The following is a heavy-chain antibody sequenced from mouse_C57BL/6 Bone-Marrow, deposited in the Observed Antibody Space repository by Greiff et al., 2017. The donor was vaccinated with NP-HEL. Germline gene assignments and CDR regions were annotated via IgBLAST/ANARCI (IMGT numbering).Heavy chain of an antibody. V-gene: IGHV1-74*01. D-gene: IGHD1-1*01. Sequence: QVQLQQPGAELVKPGASVKVSCKASGYTFTSYWMHWVKQRPGQGLEWIGRIHPSDSDTNYNPKFKGKATLTVDKSSSTAYMQLSSLTSEDSAVYYCAIEISLYDGSRNWYFDVWGTGTTVTVSS. CDR1: GYTFTSYW. J-gene: IGHJ1*03. CDR3: AIEISLYDGSRNWYFDV. CDR2: IHPSDSDT.